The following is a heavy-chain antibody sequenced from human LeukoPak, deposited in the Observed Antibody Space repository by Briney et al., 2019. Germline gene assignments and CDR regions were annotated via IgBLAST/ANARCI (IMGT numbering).Heavy chain of an antibody. Sequence: SETLSLTCTVSGGSISSSSYYWGWIRQPPGTGLEWIGSIYYSGSTYYNPSLKSRVTISVDTSKNQFSLKLSSVTAADTAVYYCAGGSGMLANFDYWGQGTLVTVSS. CDR2: IYYSGST. CDR1: GGSISSSSYY. J-gene: IGHJ4*02. V-gene: IGHV4-39*01. D-gene: IGHD1-26*01. CDR3: AGGSGMLANFDY.